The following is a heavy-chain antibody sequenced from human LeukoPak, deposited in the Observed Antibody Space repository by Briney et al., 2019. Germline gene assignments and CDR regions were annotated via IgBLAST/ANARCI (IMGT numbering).Heavy chain of an antibody. V-gene: IGHV4-38-2*01. CDR1: GYSISSGDY. CDR2: IYHSGST. Sequence: KSSETLSLTCAVSGYSISSGDYWGWIRQPPGTGLEWIGSIYHSGSTYYNPSLKSRVTISVDRSKNQFSLKLSSVTAAGTAVYYCARGGYYYSYMDVWGKGTTVTVSS. CDR3: ARGGYYYSYMDV. D-gene: IGHD3-16*01. J-gene: IGHJ6*03.